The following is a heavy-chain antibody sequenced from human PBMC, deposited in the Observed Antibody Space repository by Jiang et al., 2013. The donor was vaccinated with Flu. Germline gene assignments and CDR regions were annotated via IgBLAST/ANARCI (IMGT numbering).Heavy chain of an antibody. CDR3: AREPDYGDYHNFDY. D-gene: IGHD4-17*01. CDR1: GFTFSSYS. V-gene: IGHV3-48*01. CDR2: ISSSSSTI. Sequence: QLVESGGGLVKPGRSLRLSCTASGFTFSSYSMNWVRQAPGKGLEWVSYISSSSSTIYYADSVKGRFTISRDNAKNSLYLQMNSLRAEDTAVYYCAREPDYGDYHNFDYWGQGTLVTVSS. J-gene: IGHJ4*02.